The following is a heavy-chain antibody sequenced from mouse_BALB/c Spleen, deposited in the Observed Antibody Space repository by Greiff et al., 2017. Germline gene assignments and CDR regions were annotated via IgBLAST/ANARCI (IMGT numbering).Heavy chain of an antibody. CDR2: IYPGNVNT. J-gene: IGHJ2*01. Sequence: QVQLKESGPELVKPGASVRISCKASGYTFTSYYIHWVKQRPGQGLEWIGWIYPGNVNTKYNEKFKGKATLTADKSSSTAYMQLSSLTSEDSAVYFCAREKDFRFDYWGQGTTLTVSS. CDR3: AREKDFRFDY. CDR1: GYTFTSYY. V-gene: IGHV1S56*01.